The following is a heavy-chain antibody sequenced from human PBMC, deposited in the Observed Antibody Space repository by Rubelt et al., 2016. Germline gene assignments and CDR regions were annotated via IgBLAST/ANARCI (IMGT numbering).Heavy chain of an antibody. Sequence: ISYDGSNKYYADSVKGRFTISRDNSKNTLYLQMNSLRAEDTAVYYCAKDGPGATSLIPFDYWGQGTLVTVSS. J-gene: IGHJ4*02. V-gene: IGHV3-30*07. CDR3: AKDGPGATSLIPFDY. D-gene: IGHD1-26*01. CDR2: ISYDGSNK.